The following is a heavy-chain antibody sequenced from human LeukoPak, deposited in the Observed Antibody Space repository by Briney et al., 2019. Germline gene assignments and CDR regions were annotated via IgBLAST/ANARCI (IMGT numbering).Heavy chain of an antibody. Sequence: ASVKVSCKASGYTFTGYYMHWVRQAPGQGLEWMGWIKPDNGDTNYVQKFQGRVTMTRDTSNTTAYMELSLRSDDTAVYYCARFDQDWGTFDYWGQGTVVTVSS. V-gene: IGHV1-2*02. CDR3: ARFDQDWGTFDY. J-gene: IGHJ4*02. CDR2: IKPDNGDT. D-gene: IGHD7-27*01. CDR1: GYTFTGYY.